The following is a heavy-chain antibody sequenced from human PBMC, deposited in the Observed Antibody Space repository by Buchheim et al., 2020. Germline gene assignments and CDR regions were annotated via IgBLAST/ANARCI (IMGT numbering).Heavy chain of an antibody. Sequence: EVQLLESGGGLVQPGGSLRLSCAASGFTFSSYAMSWVRQAPGKGLEWVSAISGSGGSTYYADSVKGRFTISRDNSKNTLYLQMNSLRVEDTAVYYCATDRWELLGRYYYYGMDVWGQGTT. CDR3: ATDRWELLGRYYYYGMDV. CDR2: ISGSGGST. V-gene: IGHV3-23*01. D-gene: IGHD1-26*01. CDR1: GFTFSSYA. J-gene: IGHJ6*02.